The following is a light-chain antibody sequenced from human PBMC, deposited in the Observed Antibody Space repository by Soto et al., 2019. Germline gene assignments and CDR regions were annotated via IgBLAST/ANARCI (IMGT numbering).Light chain of an antibody. J-gene: IGKJ3*01. CDR3: QQSYTSLFT. CDR2: AAS. CDR1: QSISNY. V-gene: IGKV1-39*01. Sequence: DIQMTQSPSSLSASVGDSVTITCRASQSISNYLNWYQQKPGKAPKLLIYAASSLKSGVPSRCSGSGSGTDLTLTISSLQPEELANYSCQQSYTSLFTFGPGTNVDI.